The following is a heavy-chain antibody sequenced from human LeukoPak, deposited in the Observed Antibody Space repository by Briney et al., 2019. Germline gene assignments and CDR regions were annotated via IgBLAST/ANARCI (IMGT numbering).Heavy chain of an antibody. D-gene: IGHD6-13*01. J-gene: IGHJ6*03. V-gene: IGHV3-11*01. CDR3: ARDPRVSSSWSYYYYYYYMDV. Sequence: GGSLRLSCAASGFTFSDYYMSWIRQAPGKGLEWVSYISSSGSTIYYADSVKGRFTISRDNAKNSLYLQMNSLRAEDTAVYYCARDPRVSSSWSYYYYYYYMDVWGKGTTVTISS. CDR1: GFTFSDYY. CDR2: ISSSGSTI.